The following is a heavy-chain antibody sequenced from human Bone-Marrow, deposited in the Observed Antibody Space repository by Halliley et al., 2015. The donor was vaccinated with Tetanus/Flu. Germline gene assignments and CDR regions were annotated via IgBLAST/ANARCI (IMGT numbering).Heavy chain of an antibody. J-gene: IGHJ3*02. CDR3: ATQWTSGWLGRDAFDI. Sequence: IRVSGGSTYYADSAKGRFTISRGNSKNTLSLQMNSLRAEDTAVYYFATQWTSGWLGRDAFDIWGQGTMVTVSS. D-gene: IGHD6-19*01. V-gene: IGHV3-23*01. CDR2: IRVSGGST.